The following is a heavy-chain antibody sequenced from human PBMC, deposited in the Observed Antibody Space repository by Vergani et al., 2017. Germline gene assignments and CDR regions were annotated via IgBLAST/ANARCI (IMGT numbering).Heavy chain of an antibody. Sequence: EVQLVESGGGLVQPGRSLRLSCAASGFTFGDSAMHWVRQAPGKGLEWVSGITWNSCSKNYADSVKGRFTISRDNAKNSLYLQMNSLRVEDTAFYYCAKDIAPYCSSISCHWGFDYWGQGTLVTVSS. CDR1: GFTFGDSA. V-gene: IGHV3-9*01. J-gene: IGHJ4*02. D-gene: IGHD2-2*01. CDR2: ITWNSCSK. CDR3: AKDIAPYCSSISCHWGFDY.